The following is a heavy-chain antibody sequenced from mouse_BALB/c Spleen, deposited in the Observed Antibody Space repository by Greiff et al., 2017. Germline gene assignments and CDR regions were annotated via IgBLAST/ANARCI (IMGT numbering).Heavy chain of an antibody. CDR3: ARSRFSYAMDD. Sequence: VQLQQSGAELVKPGASVKLSCTASGFNIKDTYMHWVKQRPEQGLEWIGRIDPANGNTKYDPKFQGKATITADTSSNTAYLQLSSLTSEDTAVYYCARSRFSYAMDDWGQGTSVTVSS. CDR1: GFNIKDTY. CDR2: IDPANGNT. J-gene: IGHJ4*01. V-gene: IGHV14-3*02.